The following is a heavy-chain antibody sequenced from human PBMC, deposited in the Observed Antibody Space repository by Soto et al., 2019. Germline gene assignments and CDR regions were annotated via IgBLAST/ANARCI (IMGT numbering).Heavy chain of an antibody. CDR2: ISGSGGST. J-gene: IGHJ4*02. Sequence: GGSLRLSCAASGFTFSSYAMSWVRQAPGKGLEWVSAISGSGGSTYYADSVKGRFTISRDNSKNTLYLQMNSLRAEDTAVYYRAKEARYCSGGSCYYEYYFDYWGQGTLVTVSS. D-gene: IGHD2-15*01. V-gene: IGHV3-23*01. CDR3: AKEARYCSGGSCYYEYYFDY. CDR1: GFTFSSYA.